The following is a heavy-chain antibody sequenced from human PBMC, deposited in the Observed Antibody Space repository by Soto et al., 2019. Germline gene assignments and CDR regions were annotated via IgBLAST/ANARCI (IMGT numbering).Heavy chain of an antibody. CDR2: VYHTGRT. J-gene: IGHJ4*02. Sequence: PSEPLSLTCTVSGGSFTSGSYSWSWIRQPPGKGLEWIGYVYHTGRTSYNPSLKSRVSISMDTSKNQFSLNLDSVTAADTAVYFCARDFAYFDSWGQGTLVTLSS. CDR1: GGSFTSGSYS. D-gene: IGHD3-3*01. V-gene: IGHV4-61*01. CDR3: ARDFAYFDS.